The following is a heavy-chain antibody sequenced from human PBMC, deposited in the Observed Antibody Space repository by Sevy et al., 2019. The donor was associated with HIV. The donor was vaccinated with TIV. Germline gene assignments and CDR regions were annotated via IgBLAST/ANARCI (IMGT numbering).Heavy chain of an antibody. CDR3: ARLVGYCSGGRCSIIDF. Sequence: GGSLRLSCAASGFGLSNHAMIWVRQAPGKGLEWVAGISYDARKKYYADSVGGRFTISRDDSKNTLYLQMNSLTTEDTAVYYCARLVGYCSGGRCSIIDFWGQGTLVTVSS. J-gene: IGHJ4*02. CDR2: ISYDARKK. V-gene: IGHV3-30*01. CDR1: GFGLSNHA. D-gene: IGHD2-15*01.